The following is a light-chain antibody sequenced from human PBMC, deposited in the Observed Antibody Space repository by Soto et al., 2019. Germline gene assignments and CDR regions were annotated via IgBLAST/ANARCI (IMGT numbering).Light chain of an antibody. V-gene: IGLV2-14*01. CDR1: SGDIGGYNY. CDR3: SSYSSNNIVV. CDR2: DVT. J-gene: IGLJ2*01. Sequence: QSALTQPASVSGSPGQSITISCTGSSGDIGGYNYVSWYQQHPGKAPKLFIYDVTYRPSGVSSRFSGSKSGNTASLTISGLQTEDEADYYCSSYSSNNIVVFGGGTKLTVL.